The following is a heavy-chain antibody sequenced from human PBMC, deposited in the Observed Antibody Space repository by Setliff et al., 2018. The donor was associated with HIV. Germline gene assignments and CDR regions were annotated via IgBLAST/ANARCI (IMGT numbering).Heavy chain of an antibody. CDR1: GYTFTSYA. Sequence: ASVKVSCKASGYTFTSYAMHWVRQAPGQSLEWMGWINADNGHTKYSQKFQGRVTITRDTSASTAYVEMSSLRSEDTALYYCAREGQWLDMGDAFDIWGQGTMVTVSS. J-gene: IGHJ3*02. CDR3: AREGQWLDMGDAFDI. CDR2: INADNGHT. D-gene: IGHD6-19*01. V-gene: IGHV1-3*01.